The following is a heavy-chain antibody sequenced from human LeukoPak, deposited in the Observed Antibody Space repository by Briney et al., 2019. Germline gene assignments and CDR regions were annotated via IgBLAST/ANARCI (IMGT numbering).Heavy chain of an antibody. CDR1: GFTVSSNY. CDR2: IYSGGSA. CDR3: ARERSGYGSGSYFDY. Sequence: GGSLRLSCAASGFTVSSNYMSWVRQAPGKGLEWVSVIYSGGSAYYADSVKGRFTISRDNSKSTLYLQMNSLRAEDTAVYYCARERSGYGSGSYFDYWGQGTLVTVSS. V-gene: IGHV3-66*01. J-gene: IGHJ4*02. D-gene: IGHD3-10*01.